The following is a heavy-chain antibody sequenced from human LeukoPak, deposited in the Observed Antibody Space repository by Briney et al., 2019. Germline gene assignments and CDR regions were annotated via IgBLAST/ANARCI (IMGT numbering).Heavy chain of an antibody. V-gene: IGHV1-18*01. CDR1: GYTFTSYG. CDR3: ARSLPGVHGSLIRDYFDY. Sequence: ASVKVSCKASGYTFTSYGISWVRQAPGQGLEWMGWITAYNGNTNYAQKLQGRVTMTTDTSTSTAYMELRSLRSDDTAVYYCARSLPGVHGSLIRDYFDYWGQGTLVTVSS. J-gene: IGHJ4*02. CDR2: ITAYNGNT. D-gene: IGHD1-14*01.